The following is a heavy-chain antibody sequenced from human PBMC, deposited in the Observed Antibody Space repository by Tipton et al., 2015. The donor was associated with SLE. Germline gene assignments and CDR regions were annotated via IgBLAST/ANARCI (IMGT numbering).Heavy chain of an antibody. D-gene: IGHD3-3*01. CDR2: ISYTGST. J-gene: IGHJ4*02. V-gene: IGHV4-39*01. Sequence: TLSLTCAVSGGSVSSSSYYWGWVRQSPGKGLEWIGSISYTGSTYYNPSLKSRVNIHIDTSKNQVSLRLSSVIAADTAVYYCARHLRDWKQDLWGGYSHFDSWGQGTLVTVSP. CDR3: ARHLRDWKQDLWGGYSHFDS. CDR1: GGSVSSSSYY.